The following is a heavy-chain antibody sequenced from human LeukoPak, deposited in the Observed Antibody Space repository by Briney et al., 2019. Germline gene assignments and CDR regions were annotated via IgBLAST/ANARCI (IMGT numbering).Heavy chain of an antibody. CDR3: ARDGAPGVEMATINAFDI. CDR2: IYTSGST. Sequence: PSETRSLTCTVSGGSISSYYWSWIRQPAGKGLEWIGRIYTSGSTNYNPSLKSRVTMSVATSKNQFSLKLSSVTAADTAVYYCARDGAPGVEMATINAFDIWGQGTMVTVSS. V-gene: IGHV4-4*07. D-gene: IGHD5-24*01. J-gene: IGHJ3*02. CDR1: GGSISSYY.